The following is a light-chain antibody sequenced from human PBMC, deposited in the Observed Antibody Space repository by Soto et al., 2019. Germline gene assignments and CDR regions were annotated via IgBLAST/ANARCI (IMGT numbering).Light chain of an antibody. Sequence: QPVLTQSPSASASLGASFKLTCTLSSGHSSYAIAWHQQQPEKGPRYLMKVNSDGSHSKGDGIPDRFSGSSSGAERYLTISSLQSEDEADYYCQTWGTGIWVFGGGTKLTVL. CDR1: SGHSSYA. V-gene: IGLV4-69*01. CDR2: VNSDGSH. CDR3: QTWGTGIWV. J-gene: IGLJ3*02.